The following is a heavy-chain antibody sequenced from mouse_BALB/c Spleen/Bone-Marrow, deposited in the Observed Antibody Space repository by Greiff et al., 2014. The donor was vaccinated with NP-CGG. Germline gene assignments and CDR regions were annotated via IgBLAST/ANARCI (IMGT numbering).Heavy chain of an antibody. J-gene: IGHJ3*01. V-gene: IGHV5-12-1*01. CDR3: ARHWEGFAY. D-gene: IGHD4-1*01. Sequence: EVMLVESGGGLVKPGGSLKLSCAASGFAFSSYDMSWVRQTPEKRLEWVAYISSGGGSTYYPDTVKGRFTISRDNAKNTLYLQMSSLKSEDTAMYYCARHWEGFAYWGQGTLVTVSA. CDR2: ISSGGGST. CDR1: GFAFSSYD.